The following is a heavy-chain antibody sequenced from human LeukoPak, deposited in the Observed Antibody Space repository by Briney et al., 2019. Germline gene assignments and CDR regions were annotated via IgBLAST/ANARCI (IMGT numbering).Heavy chain of an antibody. V-gene: IGHV4-59*01. CDR2: IYYSGST. Sequence: KTSETLSLTCTVSGGSISSYYWSWIRQPPGKGLEWIGYIYYSGSTNYNPSLKSRVTISVDTSKNQFSLKLSSVTAADTAVYYRARLSGRPYGSGSYYNYWGQGTLVTVSS. CDR3: ARLSGRPYGSGSYYNY. CDR1: GGSISSYY. J-gene: IGHJ4*02. D-gene: IGHD3-10*01.